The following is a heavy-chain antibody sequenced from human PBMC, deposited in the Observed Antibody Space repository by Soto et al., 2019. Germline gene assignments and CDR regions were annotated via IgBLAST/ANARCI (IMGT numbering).Heavy chain of an antibody. J-gene: IGHJ3*02. CDR1: GFTFWDHD. Sequence: GGSMSLSCAASGFTFWDHDMSWIRQAPVKGLEWVSYIARSGNTMYYGDYVKGRFTISRDNAENSVFLQMISLRAEDTAVYYCVREGRSSTSCNTGCAFDIWGQGTMVTVSS. V-gene: IGHV3-11*01. CDR3: VREGRSSTSCNTGCAFDI. CDR2: IARSGNTM. D-gene: IGHD2-2*02.